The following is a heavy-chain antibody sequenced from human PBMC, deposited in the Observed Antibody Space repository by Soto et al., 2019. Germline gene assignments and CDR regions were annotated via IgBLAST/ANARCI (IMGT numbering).Heavy chain of an antibody. Sequence: QVQLQESGPGLVKPSQTLSLTCTVSGGSISSGGYYWSWIRQHPGKGLEWIGYIYYSGSTYYNPSLKSRVTISVDTSKNQFSLKLSSVTAADTAVYYCAREAMVRGGGGNGMDVWGQGTTVTVSS. CDR2: IYYSGST. CDR1: GGSISSGGYY. V-gene: IGHV4-31*03. D-gene: IGHD3-10*01. J-gene: IGHJ6*02. CDR3: AREAMVRGGGGNGMDV.